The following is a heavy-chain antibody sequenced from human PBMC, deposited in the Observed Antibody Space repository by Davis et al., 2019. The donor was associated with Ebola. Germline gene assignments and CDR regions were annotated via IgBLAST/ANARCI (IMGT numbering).Heavy chain of an antibody. J-gene: IGHJ6*03. CDR3: ATRDSSSSWYYYYMDV. D-gene: IGHD6-6*01. CDR1: GGTFTNYA. CDR2: IIPLFGAS. V-gene: IGHV1-69*13. Sequence: AASVKVSCKASGGTFTNYAISWVRQAPGQGLEWMGAIIPLFGASNYARKFEGRVTISADESTTTAFMELTGLRSEDTALYYCATRDSSSSWYYYYMDVWGKGTTVTVSS.